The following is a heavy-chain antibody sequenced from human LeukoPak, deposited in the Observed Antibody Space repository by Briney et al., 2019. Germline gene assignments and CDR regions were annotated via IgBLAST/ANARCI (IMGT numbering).Heavy chain of an antibody. Sequence: GGSLRLSCAASGFTFSSYWMHWVRQAPGKGLVWVSRIKPDGRSTSYADSVKGRFTISRDNAKNTLYLQMNSLRAEDTAVYYCARWFYDSSGYARRDAFDIWGQGTMVTVSS. CDR2: IKPDGRST. CDR1: GFTFSSYW. D-gene: IGHD3-22*01. V-gene: IGHV3-74*01. J-gene: IGHJ3*02. CDR3: ARWFYDSSGYARRDAFDI.